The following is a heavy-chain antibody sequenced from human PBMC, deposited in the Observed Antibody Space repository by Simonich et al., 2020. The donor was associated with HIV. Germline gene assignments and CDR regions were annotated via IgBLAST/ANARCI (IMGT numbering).Heavy chain of an antibody. V-gene: IGHV4-39*01. Sequence: QLQLQESGPGLVKPSETLSLTGTVSGGSISSSSYYWGWIRQPPGKGLEWIGSIYYSGSTYYNPSLTRRVTISVDTSKNQFSLKLSSVTAADTAVYYCASCGYDFWSGYYTSPDYWGQGTLVTVSS. CDR1: GGSISSSSYY. CDR2: IYYSGST. D-gene: IGHD3-3*01. J-gene: IGHJ4*02. CDR3: ASCGYDFWSGYYTSPDY.